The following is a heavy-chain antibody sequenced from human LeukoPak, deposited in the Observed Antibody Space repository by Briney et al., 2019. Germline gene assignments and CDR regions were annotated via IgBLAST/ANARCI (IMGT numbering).Heavy chain of an antibody. D-gene: IGHD1-26*01. CDR2: ISDVGSNK. J-gene: IGHJ6*02. CDR1: GFTFSNYG. V-gene: IGHV3-30*18. Sequence: PGGSLRLSCAASGFTFSNYGMHWVRQAPGKGLEWVAVISDVGSNKYYVESVKGRFTISRDNSKNTLYLQVNSLRPEDTAVYYCAKDPASGSSYYFYGMEVWGQGTTVTVSS. CDR3: AKDPASGSSYYFYGMEV.